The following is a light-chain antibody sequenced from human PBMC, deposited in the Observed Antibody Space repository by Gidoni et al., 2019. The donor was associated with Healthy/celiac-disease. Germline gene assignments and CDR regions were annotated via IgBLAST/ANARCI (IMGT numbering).Light chain of an antibody. Sequence: QSALTQPAPVSGSPGQSITISCTGTSSDVDGYNYVSWYQQHPSKAPKLMIYYVSNRPSGVSNRFSGSKSGNTASLTISGLQAEDEADYYCSSYTSSSTSVFGGGTKLTVL. J-gene: IGLJ3*02. V-gene: IGLV2-14*01. CDR2: YVS. CDR3: SSYTSSSTSV. CDR1: SSDVDGYNY.